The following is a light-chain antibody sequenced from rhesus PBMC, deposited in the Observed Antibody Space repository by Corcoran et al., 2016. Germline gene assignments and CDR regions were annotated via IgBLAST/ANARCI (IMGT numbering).Light chain of an antibody. Sequence: DIQMTQSPSSLSASVGDRVTITCRASQGINNYLSWVQQKPGKAPKTLIYYASSLETGVPSRFSGSRSGTDYTLTISSLQPEDIATYYCQQYNNSPYSFGQGTKVEI. CDR2: YAS. V-gene: IGKV1-66*01. CDR1: QGINNY. J-gene: IGKJ2*01. CDR3: QQYNNSPYS.